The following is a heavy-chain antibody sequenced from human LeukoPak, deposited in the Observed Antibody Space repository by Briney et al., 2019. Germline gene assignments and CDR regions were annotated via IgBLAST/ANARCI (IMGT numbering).Heavy chain of an antibody. J-gene: IGHJ6*02. V-gene: IGHV5-51*01. CDR3: ARHDHYYAMDV. CDR1: GYSFSDYW. CDR2: IYPGDSDT. Sequence: GESLKISCKGSGYSFSDYWIGWVRQMPGKGLEWMGIIYPGDSDTRYSPSFRGQVTISADKSISTAYLQWTSLKASDTAIYYCARHDHYYAMDVWGQGTTVTVSS.